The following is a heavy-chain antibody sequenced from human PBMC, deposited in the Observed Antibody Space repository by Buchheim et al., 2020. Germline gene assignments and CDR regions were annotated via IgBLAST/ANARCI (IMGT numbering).Heavy chain of an antibody. CDR2: ISYDGSNK. V-gene: IGHV3-30*04. Sequence: QVQLVESGGGVVQPGRSLRLSCAASGFTFSSYAMHWVRQAPGKGLEWVAVISYDGSNKYYADSVKGRFTISRDNSKTTLYLQMNSLRAEDTAVYYCARALRSSGWHGFNFGYWGQGTL. J-gene: IGHJ4*02. D-gene: IGHD6-19*01. CDR1: GFTFSSYA. CDR3: ARALRSSGWHGFNFGY.